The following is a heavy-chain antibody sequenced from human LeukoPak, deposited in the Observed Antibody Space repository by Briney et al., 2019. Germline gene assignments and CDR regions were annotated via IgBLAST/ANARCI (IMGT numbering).Heavy chain of an antibody. V-gene: IGHV3-23*01. CDR2: ISGSGGNT. Sequence: GGSLRLSCAASGFTFSSYAMSWVRQALGKGLEGVSSISGSGGNTYYADSVKGRFTISRDNSKNTLYLQMNSLRAEDTAVYYCAKDQWLVQSPIDYWGQGTLVTVSS. CDR1: GFTFSSYA. D-gene: IGHD6-19*01. CDR3: AKDQWLVQSPIDY. J-gene: IGHJ4*02.